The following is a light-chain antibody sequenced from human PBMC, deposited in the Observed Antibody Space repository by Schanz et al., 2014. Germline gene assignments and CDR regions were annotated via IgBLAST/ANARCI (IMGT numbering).Light chain of an antibody. Sequence: QSALTQPASVSGSPGQSITISCTGTSSDVGGYNFVSWYQQHPGKAPKVMIYEGSKRPSGVSNRFSGSKSGNTASLTISGLQAEDEADYYCCSYAGSSTVVFGRGIKLTVL. CDR2: EGS. V-gene: IGLV2-23*01. CDR1: SSDVGGYNF. J-gene: IGLJ2*01. CDR3: CSYAGSSTVV.